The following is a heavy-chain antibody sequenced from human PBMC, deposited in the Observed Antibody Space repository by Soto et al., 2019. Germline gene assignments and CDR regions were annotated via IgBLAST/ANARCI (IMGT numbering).Heavy chain of an antibody. V-gene: IGHV1-18*01. J-gene: IGHJ4*02. Sequence: QVQLVQSGAEVKKPGASVKVSCKASGYTFTSYGISWVRQAPGQGLEWMGWISAFNGNTNYAKKLQGKVTMTTDTSTSTAYMELRSMRSDDTAVYDFATESSSSGPDYWGQGTQVTISS. CDR2: ISAFNGNT. D-gene: IGHD6-13*01. CDR3: ATESSSSGPDY. CDR1: GYTFTSYG.